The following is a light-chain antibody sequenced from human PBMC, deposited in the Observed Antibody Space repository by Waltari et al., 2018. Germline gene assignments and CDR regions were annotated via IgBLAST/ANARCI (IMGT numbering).Light chain of an antibody. V-gene: IGKV3D-11*01. J-gene: IGKJ4*01. CDR3: QQYDRWPLT. CDR2: DVS. CDR1: PGVSKF. Sequence: VVLTQSPATLSLSPGERATLSCRASPGVSKFLAWFQQKPGQSPRLLVYDVSTRATGIPSRFSGSGPGPEFILTINSLEPEDFAVYYCQQYDRWPLTFGGGTKLEIK.